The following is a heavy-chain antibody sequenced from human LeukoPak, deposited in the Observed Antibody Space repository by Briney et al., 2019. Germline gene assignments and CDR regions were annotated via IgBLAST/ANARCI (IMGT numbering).Heavy chain of an antibody. D-gene: IGHD4-23*01. CDR2: LSNNGAAA. CDR1: GFTFSISA. Sequence: PGGSLRLSCTASGFTFSISAMSWVRQAPGKGLEWITTLSNNGAAAYYADSVKGRFTISRDNSKSTVSLQMDGLSAEDTAIYYCARDARGNLDYWGQGTLVTVSS. CDR3: ARDARGNLDY. J-gene: IGHJ4*02. V-gene: IGHV3-23*01.